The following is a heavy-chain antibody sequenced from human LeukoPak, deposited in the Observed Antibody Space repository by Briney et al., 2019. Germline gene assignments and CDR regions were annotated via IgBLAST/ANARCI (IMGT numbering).Heavy chain of an antibody. CDR3: AREGYGLPLHT. J-gene: IGHJ5*02. CDR2: MNPNSGNT. D-gene: IGHD1-1*01. CDR1: GYTFTIYD. Sequence: VASVKVSCKASGYTFTIYDINWVRQAPGQGLEWMGWMNPNSGNTVYAQKFQGRVTIARNTSISTAYMELSSLRSEDTAVYYCAREGYGLPLHTWGQGTLVTVSS. V-gene: IGHV1-8*03.